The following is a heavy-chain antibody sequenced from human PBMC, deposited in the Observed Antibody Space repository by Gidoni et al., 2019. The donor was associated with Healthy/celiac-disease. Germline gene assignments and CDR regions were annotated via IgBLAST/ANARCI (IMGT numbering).Heavy chain of an antibody. CDR3: ARVGGYYDSSGLGTLDY. V-gene: IGHV4-59*07. CDR1: GGSISSYY. CDR2: IYYSGST. J-gene: IGHJ4*02. D-gene: IGHD3-22*01. Sequence: VHLQESCPGLVTPSDTLSPTCTVSGGSISSYYWSWIRQPPGKGLEWIGYIYYSGSTNYNPSLKSRVTISVDTSKNQFSLKLSSVTAADTAVYYCARVGGYYDSSGLGTLDYWGQGTLVTVSS.